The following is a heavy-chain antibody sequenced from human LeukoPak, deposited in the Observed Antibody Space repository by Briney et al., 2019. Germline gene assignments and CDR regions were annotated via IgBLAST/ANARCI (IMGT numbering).Heavy chain of an antibody. CDR1: GFIFSNSA. J-gene: IGHJ4*02. V-gene: IGHV3-23*01. D-gene: IGHD2-2*01. CDR2: ISGSGDST. Sequence: GGSLRLSCAASGFIFSNSAMNWVRQVPGKGLEWVSGISGSGDSTYYTNSVKGRFTISRDNSKSTLHLQMNSLRAEDTAVYYCAKGYCSSPSCSSDYWGQGTLVTVSS. CDR3: AKGYCSSPSCSSDY.